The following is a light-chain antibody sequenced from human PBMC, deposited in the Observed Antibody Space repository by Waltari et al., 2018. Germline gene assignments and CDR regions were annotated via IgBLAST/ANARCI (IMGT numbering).Light chain of an antibody. Sequence: QSVLTQPPSTSGTPGQRVTISCSGGRSNIGGNIVNWYQQFPGKAPNFIIYRNKPRPSGVPDRCSGSKSGTSASLVISGLLSEDEDEYYCSAWDDSLNGWVFGGGTKLTVL. CDR2: RNK. J-gene: IGLJ3*02. V-gene: IGLV1-44*01. CDR3: SAWDDSLNGWV. CDR1: RSNIGGNI.